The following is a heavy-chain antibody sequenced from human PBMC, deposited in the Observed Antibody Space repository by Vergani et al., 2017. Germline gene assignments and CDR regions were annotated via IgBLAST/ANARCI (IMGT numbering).Heavy chain of an antibody. CDR1: GYSISSGYY. J-gene: IGHJ3*02. V-gene: IGHV4-38-2*02. CDR2: IYHSGST. Sequence: QVQLQESGPGLVKPSETLSLTCTVSGYSISSGYYWGWTRQPPGKGLEWIGSIYHSGSTYYNPSLKSRVTISVDTSKNQFSLKLSSVTAADTAVYYCARIYGSSWNEHDAFDIWGQGTMVTVSS. D-gene: IGHD6-13*01. CDR3: ARIYGSSWNEHDAFDI.